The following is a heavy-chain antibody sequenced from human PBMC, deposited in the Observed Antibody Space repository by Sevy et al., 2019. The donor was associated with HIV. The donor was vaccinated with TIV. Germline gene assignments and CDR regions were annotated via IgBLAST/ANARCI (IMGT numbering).Heavy chain of an antibody. CDR3: ARSPPIVVVPGAPSWFDP. CDR1: GGSFSGYY. Sequence: SETLSLTCAVHGGSFSGYYWNWIRQPPGKGLEWIGEINHSGSTNYNPSLKSRVTITVDTSKNQFSLKLSSVTAADKAVYYCARSPPIVVVPGAPSWFDPWGQGTLVTVSS. D-gene: IGHD2-2*01. V-gene: IGHV4-34*01. J-gene: IGHJ5*02. CDR2: INHSGST.